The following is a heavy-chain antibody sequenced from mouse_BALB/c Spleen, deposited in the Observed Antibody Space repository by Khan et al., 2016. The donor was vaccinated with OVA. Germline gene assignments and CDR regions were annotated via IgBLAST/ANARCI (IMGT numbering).Heavy chain of an antibody. Sequence: VQLQESGPGLVQPSQSLSITCTVSGFSLTNYGVHWVRQSPGKGLEWLGVIWSGGFTDYNATFISRLNISKDNSKGQVFVKMNGLQANDTAIYYCARNRNGYFDSWGQGSTLTVSS. J-gene: IGHJ2*01. D-gene: IGHD1-1*02. CDR1: GFSLTNYG. CDR2: IWSGGFT. CDR3: ARNRNGYFDS. V-gene: IGHV2-2*02.